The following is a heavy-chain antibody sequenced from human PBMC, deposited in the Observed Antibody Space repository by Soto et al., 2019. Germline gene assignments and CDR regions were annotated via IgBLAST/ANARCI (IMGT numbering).Heavy chain of an antibody. CDR3: AKDAEESANEPNPGDC. J-gene: IGHJ4*02. V-gene: IGHV3-23*01. D-gene: IGHD1-1*01. CDR1: GFTFSNFA. CDR2: ISGSGRMT. Sequence: GGSLRLSCAASGFTFSNFAMTWVRQAPGKGLEWVSGISGSGRMTYYAHSVKGHFTISRDNSKNALYLQMNSLRAEDTAVYYCAKDAEESANEPNPGDCWGQGTVVTVSS.